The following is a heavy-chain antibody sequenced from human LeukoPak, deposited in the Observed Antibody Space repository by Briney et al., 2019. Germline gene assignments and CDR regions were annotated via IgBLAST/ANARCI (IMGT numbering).Heavy chain of an antibody. D-gene: IGHD6-13*01. J-gene: IGHJ3*02. V-gene: IGHV7-4-1*02. CDR2: INTNTGNP. Sequence: ASVKVSCKASGYTFSSYAMNWVRQAPGQGLEWMGWINTNTGNPTYAQGFTGRFVFSLDTSVSTAYLQISSLKAEDTAVYYCARGGYSSSWGLADAFDIWGQGTMVTVSS. CDR3: ARGGYSSSWGLADAFDI. CDR1: GYTFSSYA.